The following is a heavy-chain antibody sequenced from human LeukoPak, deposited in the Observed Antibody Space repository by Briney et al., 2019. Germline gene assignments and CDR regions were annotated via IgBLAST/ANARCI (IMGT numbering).Heavy chain of an antibody. D-gene: IGHD2-15*01. CDR2: IYYSGST. J-gene: IGHJ5*02. Sequence: SETLSLTCTVSGDSISNSGFYWGWIRQPPGKGLEWIGYIYYSGSTNYNPSLKSRVTISVDTSKNQFSLKLSSVTAADTAVYYCARAWRYCSGGSCYWFDPWGQGTLVTVSS. V-gene: IGHV4-61*08. CDR1: GDSISNSGFY. CDR3: ARAWRYCSGGSCYWFDP.